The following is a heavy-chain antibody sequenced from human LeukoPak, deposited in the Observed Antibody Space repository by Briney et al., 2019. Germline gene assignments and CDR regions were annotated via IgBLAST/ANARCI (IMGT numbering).Heavy chain of an antibody. Sequence: GRSLRLSCAASGFTFSSYGMHWVRQAPDKGPEWVAVISYDGSNKYYADSVKGRFTISRDNSKNTLYLQMNSLRAEDTAVYYCANDYGDHRTPYYWGQGTLVTVSS. V-gene: IGHV3-30*18. CDR1: GFTFSSYG. D-gene: IGHD4-17*01. CDR2: ISYDGSNK. J-gene: IGHJ4*02. CDR3: ANDYGDHRTPYY.